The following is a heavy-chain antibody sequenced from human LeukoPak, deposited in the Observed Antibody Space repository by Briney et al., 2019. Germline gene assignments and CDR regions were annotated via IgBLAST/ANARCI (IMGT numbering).Heavy chain of an antibody. V-gene: IGHV4-34*01. CDR2: INHSGST. Sequence: SETLSLTCAVYGESFSGYYWNWIRQPPGKGLEWIGEINHSGSTKYNPSLKSRAIISVDTSKNQFSLRLSSVTDADTAVYYCSRARESATLDYWGQGTRVTVSS. D-gene: IGHD6-25*01. CDR1: GESFSGYY. CDR3: SRARESATLDY. J-gene: IGHJ4*02.